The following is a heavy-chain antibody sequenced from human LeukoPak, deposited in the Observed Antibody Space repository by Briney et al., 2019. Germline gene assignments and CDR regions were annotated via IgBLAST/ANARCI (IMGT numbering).Heavy chain of an antibody. D-gene: IGHD5-12*01. CDR2: IRSKAYGGTT. J-gene: IGHJ6*03. CDR3: TRFEATRRDYYYYYYMDV. CDR1: GASIDSYY. V-gene: IGHV3-49*04. Sequence: LSLTCTISGASIDSYYWSWVRQAPGKGLEWVGFIRSKAYGGTTEYAASVKGRFTIARDDSNSIAYLQMNSLKTEDTALYYCTRFEATRRDYYYYYYMDVWGKGTTVTISS.